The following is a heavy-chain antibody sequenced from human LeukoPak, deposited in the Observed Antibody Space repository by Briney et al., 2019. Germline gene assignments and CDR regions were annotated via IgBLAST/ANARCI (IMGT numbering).Heavy chain of an antibody. J-gene: IGHJ4*02. D-gene: IGHD1-26*01. CDR1: GFTFSSYA. V-gene: IGHV3-30-3*01. CDR2: ISYDGSNK. CDR3: ARDTSPQGSVGATIFDY. Sequence: QPGRSLRLSCAASGFTFSSYAMHWVRQAPGEGLEWVAVISYDGSNKYYADSVKGRFTISRDNSKNTLYLQMNSLRAEDTAVYYCARDTSPQGSVGATIFDYWGQGTLVTVSS.